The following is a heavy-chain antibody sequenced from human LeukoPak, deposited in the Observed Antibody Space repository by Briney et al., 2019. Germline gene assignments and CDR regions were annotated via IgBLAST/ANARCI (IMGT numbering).Heavy chain of an antibody. CDR1: GFTFSSYS. CDR2: ISSSSSYI. CDR3: AKGVAGTPYYYYGMDV. V-gene: IGHV3-21*01. J-gene: IGHJ6*02. D-gene: IGHD6-19*01. Sequence: PGGSLRLSCAASGFTFSSYSMNWVRQAPGKGLEWVSSISSSSSYIYYADSVKGRFTISRDNAKNSLYLQMNSLRAEDTAVYYCAKGVAGTPYYYYGMDVWGQGTTVTVSS.